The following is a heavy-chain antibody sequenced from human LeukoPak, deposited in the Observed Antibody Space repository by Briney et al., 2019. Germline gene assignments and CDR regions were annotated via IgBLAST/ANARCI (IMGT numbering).Heavy chain of an antibody. J-gene: IGHJ4*02. CDR1: GGTFSRNV. CDR2: MIPIFRTA. D-gene: IGHD3-16*02. CDR3: ARGDVVRLPLPMYYFYY. V-gene: IGHV1-69*05. Sequence: SVTVSCKASGGTFSRNVITWVRQAPGQGIEGGGGMIPIFRTANYPQKFQDRVTITTNESTSTAYMELSSLRSEDTAVYYCARGDVVRLPLPMYYFYYWGQGTLVTVSS.